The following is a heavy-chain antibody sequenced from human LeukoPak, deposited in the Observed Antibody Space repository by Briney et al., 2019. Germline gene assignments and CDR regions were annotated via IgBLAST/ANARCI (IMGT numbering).Heavy chain of an antibody. CDR3: ARDNSVGDTAWWFDP. V-gene: IGHV1-46*01. D-gene: IGHD1-26*01. CDR1: GYTFTSYY. J-gene: IGHJ5*02. CDR2: INPSGSST. Sequence: ASVKVSRKASGYTFTSYYMHWVRQAPGQGLEWMGLINPSGSSTSYAQKFQGRLSLTRDMSTSTDYMELSSLRSEDTAVYYCARDNSVGDTAWWFDPWGQGTLVTVSS.